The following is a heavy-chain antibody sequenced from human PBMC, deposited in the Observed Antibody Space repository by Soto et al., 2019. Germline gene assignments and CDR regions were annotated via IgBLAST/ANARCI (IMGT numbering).Heavy chain of an antibody. V-gene: IGHV3-30-3*01. CDR2: TSFDGSNE. CDR1: GFTCTGFA. J-gene: IGHJ4*02. CDR3: ARVTGFYGSGEIDY. D-gene: IGHD3-10*01. Sequence: QVQLVESGGGVVQPGRSLRLSCAASGFTCTGFAMYWVRQAPGKGLEWVAVTSFDGSNEYYADFVEGRFTISRDNSKNTLYLQMNSLRPEDTAVYYCARVTGFYGSGEIDYWGQGTLVTVSS.